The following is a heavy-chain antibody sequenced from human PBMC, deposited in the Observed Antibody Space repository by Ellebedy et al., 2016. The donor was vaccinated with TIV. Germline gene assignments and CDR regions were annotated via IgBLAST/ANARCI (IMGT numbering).Heavy chain of an antibody. CDR1: GYTFTNYW. Sequence: GGSLRLSXKGSGYTFTNYWIGWVRQMPGKGLEWMGIIYPGDSGTRYSPSFQGQVTISADKSISTAYLQWSSLKASDTAMYYCVRHELGSNAAFDYWGQGTLVTVSS. D-gene: IGHD7-27*01. CDR3: VRHELGSNAAFDY. CDR2: IYPGDSGT. V-gene: IGHV5-51*01. J-gene: IGHJ4*02.